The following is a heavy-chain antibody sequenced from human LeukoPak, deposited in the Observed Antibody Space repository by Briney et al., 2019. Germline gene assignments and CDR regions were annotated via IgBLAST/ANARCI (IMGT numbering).Heavy chain of an antibody. D-gene: IGHD3-9*01. J-gene: IGHJ4*02. CDR1: ASSFRNNG. CDR2: IRYEGNIK. CDR3: AKGRGHYDILTGY. V-gene: IGHV3-30*02. Sequence: PGGSLRLSCAASASSFRNNGMHWVRQAPGKGLEWVAFIRYEGNIKSYADSVKGRFTISRDNFNNILYLQMNSLRAEDTAVYYCAKGRGHYDILTGYWGQGTLVTVSS.